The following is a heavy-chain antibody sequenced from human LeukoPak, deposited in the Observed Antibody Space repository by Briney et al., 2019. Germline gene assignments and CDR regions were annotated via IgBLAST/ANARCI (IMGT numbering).Heavy chain of an antibody. D-gene: IGHD3-16*01. CDR3: ARGRGGPY. CDR2: INHSGST. V-gene: IGHV4-34*01. Sequence: PSETLSLTCAVYGGSFSGYYWSWIRQPPGKGLEWIGEINHSGSTNYNPSLKSRVTISVDTSKNQFSLKLSSVTAADTAVYYCARGRGGPYWGQGILVTVSS. J-gene: IGHJ4*02. CDR1: GGSFSGYY.